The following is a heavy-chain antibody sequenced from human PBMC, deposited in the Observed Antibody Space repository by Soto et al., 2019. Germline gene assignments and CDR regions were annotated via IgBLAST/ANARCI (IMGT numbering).Heavy chain of an antibody. CDR2: ISYDGSNK. J-gene: IGHJ6*02. Sequence: GGSLRLSCAASGFTFSSYGMHWVRQAPGKGLEWVAVISYDGSNKYYADSVKGRFTISRDNSKNTLYLQMNSLRAEDTAVYYCAKDDGYYYYGMDVWGQGTTVTVSS. V-gene: IGHV3-30*18. CDR1: GFTFSSYG. CDR3: AKDDGYYYYGMDV.